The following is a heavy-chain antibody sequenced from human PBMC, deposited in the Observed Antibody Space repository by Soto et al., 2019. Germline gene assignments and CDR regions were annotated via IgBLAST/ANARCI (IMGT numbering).Heavy chain of an antibody. CDR2: ISYDGSNK. J-gene: IGHJ6*02. Sequence: GGSLRLSCAASGFTFSSYGMHWVRQAPGKGLEWVAVISYDGSNKYYADSVKGRFTISRDNSKNTLYLQMNSLRAEDTAVYYCAKDDGYYYYGMDVWGQGTTVTVSS. V-gene: IGHV3-30*18. CDR1: GFTFSSYG. CDR3: AKDDGYYYYGMDV.